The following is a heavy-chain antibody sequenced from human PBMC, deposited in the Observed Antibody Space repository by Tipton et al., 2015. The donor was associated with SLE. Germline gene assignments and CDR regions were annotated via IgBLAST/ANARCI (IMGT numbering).Heavy chain of an antibody. D-gene: IGHD3-10*01. CDR3: ARQEDSREVRGLSYFDD. CDR2: INPSGGT. J-gene: IGHJ4*02. Sequence: TLSLTCAVYGGSFSSFHWIWIRQPPDNGLEWIGEINPSGGTNYNPSLKSRVTMSADTSKNQFSLKLNSVTAADTAVYYCARQEDSREVRGLSYFDDWSQGTPFTVSS. V-gene: IGHV4-34*01. CDR1: GGSFSSFH.